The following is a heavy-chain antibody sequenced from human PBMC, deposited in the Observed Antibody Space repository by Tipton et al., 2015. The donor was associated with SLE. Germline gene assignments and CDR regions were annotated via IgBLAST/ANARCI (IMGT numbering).Heavy chain of an antibody. Sequence: GSLRLSCAASGFFFRNYAMHWVRQTPGKGLEWIGEIYHSGRTNYNPSLKSRVTISVDKSKNQFSLKLTSVTPEDTAVYYCARGFLYDGFQVWGQGTLVTVSS. CDR3: ARGFLYDGFQV. CDR1: GFFFRNYA. D-gene: IGHD2-2*02. V-gene: IGHV4-4*02. CDR2: IYHSGRT. J-gene: IGHJ1*01.